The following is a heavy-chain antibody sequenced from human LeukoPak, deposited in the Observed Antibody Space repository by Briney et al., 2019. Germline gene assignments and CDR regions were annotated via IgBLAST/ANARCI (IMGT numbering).Heavy chain of an antibody. D-gene: IGHD3-22*01. J-gene: IGHJ3*01. Sequence: GESLKISCKGSQYSFTSYWITWVRQMPGKGLEWMGTIDPSDSYTNYNPSFQGHVTFSADKSIFTAYLQWSSLKASDTAMYYCARPNITSYYDSRGYDAFDVWGQGTMVTVSS. CDR3: ARPNITSYYDSRGYDAFDV. V-gene: IGHV5-10-1*01. CDR2: IDPSDSYT. CDR1: QYSFTSYW.